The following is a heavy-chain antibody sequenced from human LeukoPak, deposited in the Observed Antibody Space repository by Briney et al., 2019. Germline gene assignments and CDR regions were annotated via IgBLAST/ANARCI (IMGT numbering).Heavy chain of an antibody. CDR1: GFTFSSYG. J-gene: IGHJ4*02. D-gene: IGHD3-22*01. CDR2: IWYDGSNK. CDR3: ARGKIDSSGYLYYFDY. V-gene: IGHV3-33*01. Sequence: GGSLRLSCAASGFTFSSYGMHWVRQAPGKGLGWVAVIWYDGSNKYYADSVKGRFTISRDNSKNTLYLQMNSLRAEDTAVYYCARGKIDSSGYLYYFDYWGQGTLVTVSS.